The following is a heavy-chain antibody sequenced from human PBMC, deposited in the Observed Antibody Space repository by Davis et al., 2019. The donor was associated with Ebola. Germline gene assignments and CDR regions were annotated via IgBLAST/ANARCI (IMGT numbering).Heavy chain of an antibody. D-gene: IGHD6-13*01. Sequence: AASVQVSCKASGYTFSSYYMHWVRQAPGQGLEWEGAIDPSGGSTSYAQKFQGRVTMTRDTSTSTVYMELSSLRSEDTAVYYCARVSSRWDFFDYWGQGTLVTVSS. CDR3: ARVSSRWDFFDY. V-gene: IGHV1-46*01. J-gene: IGHJ4*02. CDR2: IDPSGGST. CDR1: GYTFSSYY.